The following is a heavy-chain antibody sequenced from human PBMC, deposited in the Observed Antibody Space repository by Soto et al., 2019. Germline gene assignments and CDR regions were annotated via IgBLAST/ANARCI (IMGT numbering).Heavy chain of an antibody. D-gene: IGHD2-2*02. V-gene: IGHV3-7*01. Sequence: GGSLRLSCAASGFTFSSYWMSWVRQAPGKGLEWVANIKQDGSEKYYVDSVKGRFTISRDNAKNSLYLKMNSLRAEDRAVYYCARDALSSAILDDWGQGTLVTVSS. CDR3: ARDALSSAILDD. CDR1: GFTFSSYW. CDR2: IKQDGSEK. J-gene: IGHJ4*02.